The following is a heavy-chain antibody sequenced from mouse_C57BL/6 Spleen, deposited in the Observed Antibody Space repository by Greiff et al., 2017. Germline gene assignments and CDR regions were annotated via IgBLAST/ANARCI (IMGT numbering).Heavy chain of an antibody. CDR3: ARGTTVVGGNYYAMDY. Sequence: VQLKESGAELVKPGASVKLSCTASGFNIKDYYMHWVKQRTEQGLEWIGRIDPEDGETKYAPKFQGKATITAETSSNTAYLQLSSLTSEDTAVYYCARGTTVVGGNYYAMDYWGQGTSVTVSS. CDR2: IDPEDGET. V-gene: IGHV14-2*01. D-gene: IGHD1-1*01. CDR1: GFNIKDYY. J-gene: IGHJ4*01.